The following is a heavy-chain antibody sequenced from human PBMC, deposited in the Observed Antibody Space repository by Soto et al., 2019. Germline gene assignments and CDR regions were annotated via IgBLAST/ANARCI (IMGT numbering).Heavy chain of an antibody. CDR1: GGSFSGYY. D-gene: IGHD5-12*01. V-gene: IGHV4-34*01. J-gene: IGHJ6*03. CDR3: AGLPSGGYSGYDWVGYYYYMDV. CDR2: INHSGST. Sequence: SETLSLTCAVYGGSFSGYYWSWIRQPPGKGLEWIGEINHSGSTNYNPSLKSRVSISVDTSKNQFSLKLSSVTAADTAVYYCAGLPSGGYSGYDWVGYYYYMDVWGKGTTVTVSS.